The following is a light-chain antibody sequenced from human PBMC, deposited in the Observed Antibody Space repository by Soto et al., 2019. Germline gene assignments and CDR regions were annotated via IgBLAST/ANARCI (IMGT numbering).Light chain of an antibody. CDR1: QSVSNYY. CDR2: VAS. V-gene: IGKV3-20*01. J-gene: IGKJ1*01. CDR3: QQYDILPWT. Sequence: EIVLTQSPGTLSLSPGARATLSCRASQSVSNYYLAWYQQKPGQAPRLVIHVASSRAIGIPDRFSGSGSGTDFTLTISRLEPEDFAVYSCQQYDILPWTFGQGTKVEI.